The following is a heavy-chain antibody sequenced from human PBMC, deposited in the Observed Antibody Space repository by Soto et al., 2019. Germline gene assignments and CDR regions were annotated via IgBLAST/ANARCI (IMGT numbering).Heavy chain of an antibody. V-gene: IGHV1-69*12. CDR3: ATSLGELSLFLY. Sequence: QVQLVQSGAEVKKPGSSVKVSCKASGGTFSSYAINWVRQAPGEGLEWMGGIIPIFGTANYAQKFQGRVTITADESTSTAYMELSSLRSEDTGVYYCATSLGELSLFLYWGQGTLVTVSS. CDR1: GGTFSSYA. J-gene: IGHJ4*02. CDR2: IIPIFGTA. D-gene: IGHD3-16*02.